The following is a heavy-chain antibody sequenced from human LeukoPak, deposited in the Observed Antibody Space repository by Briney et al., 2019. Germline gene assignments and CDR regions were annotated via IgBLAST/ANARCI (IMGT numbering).Heavy chain of an antibody. V-gene: IGHV1-69*01. CDR2: IIPIVSTP. J-gene: IGHJ6*02. CDR1: GGTFTTYA. D-gene: IGHD5-24*01. CDR3: GEMAPGPSLGPFFYGVDV. Sequence: GSSVKVSCKASGGTFTTYAISWVRQAPGQGLEWMGGIIPIVSTPNYAQKFKGRVTITADASTSTAYMELSSLRSEEKVVSYCGEMAPGPSLGPFFYGVDVWGQGNTVTVSS.